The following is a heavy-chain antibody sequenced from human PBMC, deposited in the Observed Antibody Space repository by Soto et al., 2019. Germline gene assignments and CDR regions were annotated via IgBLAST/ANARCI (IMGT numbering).Heavy chain of an antibody. CDR1: GYTFTSYG. CDR2: ISAYNGNT. Sequence: ASVKVSCKASGYTFTSYGISWVRQAPGQGLEWMGWISAYNGNTNYAQKLQGRVTMTTDTSTSTAYMELRSLRSDDTAVYYCARDIYCTNGVCYPDAFDIWGQGTMVTVSS. V-gene: IGHV1-18*01. CDR3: ARDIYCTNGVCYPDAFDI. J-gene: IGHJ3*02. D-gene: IGHD2-8*01.